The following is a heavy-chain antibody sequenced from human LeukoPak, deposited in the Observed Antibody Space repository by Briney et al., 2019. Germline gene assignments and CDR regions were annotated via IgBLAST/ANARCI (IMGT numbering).Heavy chain of an antibody. CDR1: GYTFTNYG. CDR3: ARGDSSGYSSNWFDP. J-gene: IGHJ5*02. CDR2: ISAYNGNT. V-gene: IGHV1-18*01. D-gene: IGHD3-22*01. Sequence: ASVNVSCKASGYTFTNYGISWVRQAPGQGLEWMGWISAYNGNTNYAQKLQGRVTMTTDTSTSTAYMELRSLRSDDTAVYYCARGDSSGYSSNWFDPWGQGTLVTVSS.